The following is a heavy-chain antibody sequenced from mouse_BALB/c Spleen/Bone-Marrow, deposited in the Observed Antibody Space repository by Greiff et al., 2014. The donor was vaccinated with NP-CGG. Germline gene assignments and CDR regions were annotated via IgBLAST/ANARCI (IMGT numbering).Heavy chain of an antibody. CDR2: IDPANGNI. D-gene: IGHD1-1*01. CDR3: APYYYGRWFAN. Sequence: EVQLVESGAELVKPGASAKLSCTASGFNIKDTYMHWVKQRPEQGLEWIGRIDPANGNIKYDPKFQGKATITADTSSNTAYLQLSSLTSEDAAVYYCAPYYYGRWFANWGQGTLVTVSA. V-gene: IGHV14-3*02. J-gene: IGHJ3*01. CDR1: GFNIKDTY.